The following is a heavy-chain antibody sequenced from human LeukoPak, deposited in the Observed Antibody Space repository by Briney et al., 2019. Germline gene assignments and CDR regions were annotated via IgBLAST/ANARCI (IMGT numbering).Heavy chain of an antibody. V-gene: IGHV3-21*01. D-gene: IGHD6-13*01. CDR2: ISSSSSYI. CDR3: ARLMAAAGFDY. CDR1: GFTFSSYS. J-gene: IGHJ4*02. Sequence: GGSLRLSCAASGFTFSSYSMNRVRQAPGKGLEWVSCISSSSSYIYYADSVKGRFTISRDNAKNSLYLQMNGLRAEDTAVYYCARLMAAAGFDYWGQGSLVTVSS.